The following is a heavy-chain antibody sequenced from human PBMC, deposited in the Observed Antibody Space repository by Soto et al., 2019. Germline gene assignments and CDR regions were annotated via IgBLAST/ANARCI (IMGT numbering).Heavy chain of an antibody. J-gene: IGHJ4*02. D-gene: IGHD3-3*01. CDR1: GGSISSSSYY. CDR3: VSRFYDFWSGYYPSDYFDY. CDR2: IYYSGST. Sequence: SETLSLTCTVSGGSISSSSYYWGWIRQPPGKGLEWIGSIYYSGSTYYNPSLKSRVTISVDTSKNQFSLKLSSVTAADTAFYYCVSRFYDFWSGYYPSDYFDYWGQGTLVTVSS. V-gene: IGHV4-39*01.